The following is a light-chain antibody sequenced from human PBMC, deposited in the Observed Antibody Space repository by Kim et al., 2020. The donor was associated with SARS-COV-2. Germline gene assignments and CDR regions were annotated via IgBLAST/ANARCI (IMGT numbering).Light chain of an antibody. CDR1: QSIGSW. V-gene: IGKV1-5*01. CDR3: QQYNSYPYT. J-gene: IGKJ2*01. CDR2: DAS. Sequence: DIQMTQSPSTLSASVGHRVTITCRASQSIGSWLAWYQQKPGKAPNLLIYDASSLESGVPSRFSGSGSGTEFTLTISSLQPDDFATFYCQQYNSYPYTFGQGTNLDI.